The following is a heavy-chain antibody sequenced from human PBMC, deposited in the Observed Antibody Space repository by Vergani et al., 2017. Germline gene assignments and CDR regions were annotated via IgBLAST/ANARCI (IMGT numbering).Heavy chain of an antibody. J-gene: IGHJ5*02. Sequence: EVQLVESGGGLVQPGRSLRLSCAASGFTFDDYAMHWVRQAPGKGLEWVSGISWNSGSIGYADSVKGRFTISRDNAKNYLYLQMNSLRAEDTALYYCAKGSHWFGWFDPWGQGTLVTVSS. CDR1: GFTFDDYA. V-gene: IGHV3-9*01. D-gene: IGHD3-9*01. CDR2: ISWNSGSI. CDR3: AKGSHWFGWFDP.